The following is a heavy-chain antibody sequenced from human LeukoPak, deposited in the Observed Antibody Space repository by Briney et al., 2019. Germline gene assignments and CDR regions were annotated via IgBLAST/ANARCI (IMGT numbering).Heavy chain of an antibody. CDR3: AKSNGYGLVDI. CDR1: GGSISSYY. V-gene: IGHV4-4*07. D-gene: IGHD3-10*01. J-gene: IGHJ3*02. CDR2: IYTTGST. Sequence: SETLSLTCTVSGGSISSYYWSWIRQPAGKGLEWIGRIYTTGSTYYSPSLKSRVTISLDTSRNQFSLKLDSVTAADTAVYYCAKSNGYGLVDIWGQGTMITVSS.